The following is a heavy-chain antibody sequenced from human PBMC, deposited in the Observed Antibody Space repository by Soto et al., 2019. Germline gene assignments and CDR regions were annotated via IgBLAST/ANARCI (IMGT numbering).Heavy chain of an antibody. V-gene: IGHV3-33*01. CDR3: ARAKDFWSGYVFDY. Sequence: GGSLRLSCAASGFTFSTYGIHWVRQTPGKGLEWVAVIWYDGSKKYYADSVKGRFTISRDNSKNTLYLQMNSLRAEDTAVYYCARAKDFWSGYVFDYWGQGNLVTVSS. CDR2: IWYDGSKK. J-gene: IGHJ4*02. CDR1: GFTFSTYG. D-gene: IGHD3-3*01.